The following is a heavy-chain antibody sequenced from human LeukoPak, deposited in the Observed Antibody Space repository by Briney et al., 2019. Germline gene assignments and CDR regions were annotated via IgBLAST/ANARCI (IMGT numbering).Heavy chain of an antibody. CDR3: ARDKVGQSGLDY. V-gene: IGHV3-30-3*01. D-gene: IGHD3-10*01. CDR1: GFTFSNYA. CDR2: ISYDGSNK. J-gene: IGHJ4*02. Sequence: GGSLRLSCAASGFTFSNYAMHWVRQAPGKGLEWVAVISYDGSNKYYADSVKGRFTISRDNSKNTLYLQMNSLRAEDTAVYYCARDKVGQSGLDYWGQGTLVTVSS.